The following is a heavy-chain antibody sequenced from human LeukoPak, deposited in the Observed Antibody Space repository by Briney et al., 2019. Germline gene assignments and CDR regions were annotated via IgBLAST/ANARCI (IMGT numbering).Heavy chain of an antibody. D-gene: IGHD1-26*01. Sequence: SETLSLTCTVSGGSISSSSYYWGWIRQPPGKGLEWIGSIYYSGSTYYNPSLKSRVTISVDTSKNQFSLKLSSVTAADTAVYYCARHPSGSGGSYYGDFDYWGQGTLVTVSS. CDR3: ARHPSGSGGSYYGDFDY. V-gene: IGHV4-39*01. CDR1: GGSISSSSYY. CDR2: IYYSGST. J-gene: IGHJ4*02.